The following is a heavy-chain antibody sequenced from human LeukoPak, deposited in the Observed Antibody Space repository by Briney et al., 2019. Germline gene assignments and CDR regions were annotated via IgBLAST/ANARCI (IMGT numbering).Heavy chain of an antibody. Sequence: GGSLRLSCAASGFTFSSYAMSWVRQAPGKGLEWVSYISSSGSTIYYADSVKGRFTISRDNAKNSLYLQMNSLRAEDTAVYYCARLRRGYSGYNYFDYWGQGTLVTVSS. CDR3: ARLRRGYSGYNYFDY. D-gene: IGHD5-12*01. CDR1: GFTFSSYA. CDR2: ISSSGSTI. V-gene: IGHV3-48*04. J-gene: IGHJ4*02.